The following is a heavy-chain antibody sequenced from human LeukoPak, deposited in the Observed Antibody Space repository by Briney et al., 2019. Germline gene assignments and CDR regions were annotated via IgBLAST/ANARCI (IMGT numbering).Heavy chain of an antibody. V-gene: IGHV4-39*07. D-gene: IGHD2-15*01. CDR2: IDYSGTT. CDR3: VRARQHCSGGNCYSEDLPES. CDR1: GFTFSSYG. Sequence: PGGSLRLSCAASGFTFSSYGMHWARQAPGKGLEWIGSIDYSGTTDYNPSLKSPVTISVETSKKQFYLRLGSVTAADTAVYDSVRARQHCSGGNCYSEDLPESWGQGTLVIVSS. J-gene: IGHJ5*02.